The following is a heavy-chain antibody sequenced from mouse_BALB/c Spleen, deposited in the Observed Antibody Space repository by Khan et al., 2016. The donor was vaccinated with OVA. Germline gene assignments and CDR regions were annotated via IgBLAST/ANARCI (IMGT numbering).Heavy chain of an antibody. V-gene: IGHV14-3*02. CDR3: ARGGWSYAMDY. J-gene: IGHJ4*01. CDR1: GFNIKDTY. CDR2: IDPANGNT. D-gene: IGHD1-1*02. Sequence: VQLQQSGAELVKPGASVKLSCTVSGFNIKDTYMHWVKQRPEQGLEWIGRIDPANGNTKYDPKFQGKATITADTSSNTAYLQLSSLTSEDTAVYYCARGGWSYAMDYWGQGTSVTVSS.